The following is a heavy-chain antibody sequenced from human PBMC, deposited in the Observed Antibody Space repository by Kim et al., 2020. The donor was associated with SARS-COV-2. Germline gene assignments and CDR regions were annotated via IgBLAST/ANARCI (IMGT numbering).Heavy chain of an antibody. CDR2: IYYSGST. D-gene: IGHD6-6*01. V-gene: IGHV4-39*01. J-gene: IGHJ4*02. CDR3: ARLYFYSSSSGLREQQLVFSFFPGYYFDF. CDR1: GGSISSSSYY. Sequence: SETLSLTCTVSGGSISSSSYYWGWIRQPPGKGREWIGSIYYSGSTYYNPSLKSRVTISVDTSKNQFSLKLSSVTAADTAVYYWARLYFYSSSSGLREQQLVFSFFPGYYFDFWGQGTLVTVSS.